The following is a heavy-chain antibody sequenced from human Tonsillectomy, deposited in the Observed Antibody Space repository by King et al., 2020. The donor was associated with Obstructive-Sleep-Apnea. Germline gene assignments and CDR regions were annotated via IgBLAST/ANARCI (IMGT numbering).Heavy chain of an antibody. Sequence: EVQLVESGRGLVQPGGSLRLSCAASGFSFSRYWMSWVRQAPGKGLEWVANIKEDGSKTNYVDSVRGRFNISRDNAKNTLYLQMNMLRGEDTAVYYCVRDSNYGSGSIYYDVFDFWGQGTKVTVSS. CDR2: IKEDGSKT. CDR1: GFSFSRYW. CDR3: VRDSNYGSGSIYYDVFDF. V-gene: IGHV3-7*01. J-gene: IGHJ3*01. D-gene: IGHD3-10*01.